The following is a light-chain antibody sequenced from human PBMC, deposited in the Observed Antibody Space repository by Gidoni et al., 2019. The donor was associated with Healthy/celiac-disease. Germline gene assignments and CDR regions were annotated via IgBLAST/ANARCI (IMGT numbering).Light chain of an antibody. CDR2: DAS. CDR3: QQRSNWPS. CDR1: QSVSSD. Sequence: IVLPQSPATLSLSPGERATLACRASQSVSSDLAWYQQKPGQAPRLLIYDASNRATGIPARFSGSGSGTDFTLTISSLEPEDFAVYYCQQRSNWPSFGGGTKVEIK. J-gene: IGKJ4*01. V-gene: IGKV3-11*01.